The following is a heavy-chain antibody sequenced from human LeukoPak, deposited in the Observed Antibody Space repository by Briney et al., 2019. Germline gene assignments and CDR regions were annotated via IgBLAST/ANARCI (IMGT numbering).Heavy chain of an antibody. V-gene: IGHV3-53*01. CDR1: GFTVSRNY. Sequence: PGGSLRLACAASGFTVSRNYMTWVRQAPGKGLEWVSVIYSGGSTYYADSVKGRFTISRDNSKNTLYLQMNSLRAEDTAVYYCAGTIVGKWAIDYWGQGTLVTVSS. J-gene: IGHJ4*02. CDR2: IYSGGST. CDR3: AGTIVGKWAIDY. D-gene: IGHD3-22*01.